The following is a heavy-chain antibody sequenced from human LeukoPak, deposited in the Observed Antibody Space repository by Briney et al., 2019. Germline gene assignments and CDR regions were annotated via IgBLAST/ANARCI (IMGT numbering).Heavy chain of an antibody. D-gene: IGHD5/OR15-5a*01. V-gene: IGHV4-38-2*01. J-gene: IGHJ6*03. Sequence: SETLSLTCVVSGYSISSGHYWGWIRQTPGKGLEWLGSLFHGGTTYYNPSLNSRLTISEDTSNNQFSLRLTSVTAADTAVYFCARVSHYYYYYMDVWDNGTTVIVSS. CDR2: LFHGGTT. CDR1: GYSISSGHY. CDR3: ARVSHYYYYYMDV.